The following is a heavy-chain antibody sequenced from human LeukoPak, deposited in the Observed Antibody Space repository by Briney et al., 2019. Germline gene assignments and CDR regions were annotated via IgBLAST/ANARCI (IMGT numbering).Heavy chain of an antibody. V-gene: IGHV1-8*01. D-gene: IGHD5-18*01. CDR1: GYTFTSYD. J-gene: IGHJ4*02. Sequence: GASVKVSCKASGYTFTSYDINWVRQATGQGLEWMGWMNPNSGNTGYAQRFQGRVTMTRNTSISTAYMELSSLRSEDTAVYYCARSSDTAMVTYGNFDYWGQGTLVTVSS. CDR2: MNPNSGNT. CDR3: ARSSDTAMVTYGNFDY.